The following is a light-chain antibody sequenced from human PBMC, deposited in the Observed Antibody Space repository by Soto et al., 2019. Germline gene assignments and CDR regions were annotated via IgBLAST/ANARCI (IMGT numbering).Light chain of an antibody. Sequence: DIQMTQSPSSLSSSVGDRFTISFLSSQSISSYLNWYQQKPGKAPKLLIYAASSLQSGVPSRFSGSGSGTDFTLTISSLQPEDFATYYCQQSYSTLITFGQGTRLEIK. CDR1: QSISSY. CDR3: QQSYSTLIT. V-gene: IGKV1-39*01. CDR2: AAS. J-gene: IGKJ5*01.